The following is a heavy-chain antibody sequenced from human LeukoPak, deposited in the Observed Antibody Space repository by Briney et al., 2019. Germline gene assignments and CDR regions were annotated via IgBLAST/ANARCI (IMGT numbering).Heavy chain of an antibody. CDR1: GGTFSSYA. V-gene: IGHV1-69*04. D-gene: IGHD3-22*01. J-gene: IGHJ4*02. CDR3: ARDPVTYYYDSSGYYPLRY. Sequence: SVRVSCKASGGTFSSYAISWVRQAPGQGLEWMGRIIPILGIANYAQKFQGRVTITADKSTSTAYMELSSLRSEDTAVYYCARDPVTYYYDSSGYYPLRYWGQGTLVTVSS. CDR2: IIPILGIA.